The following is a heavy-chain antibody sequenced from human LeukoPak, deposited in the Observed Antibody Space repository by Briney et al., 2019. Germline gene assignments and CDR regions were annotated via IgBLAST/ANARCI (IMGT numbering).Heavy chain of an antibody. D-gene: IGHD2-21*01. CDR1: GYSISSGFY. V-gene: IGHV4-38-2*02. Sequence: PSETLSLTCSVSGYSISSGFYWDWIRQPPGKGLEWIGSVYHSGSTYYNSSLKSRVTISVDMSKNQFSLRLSSVTAADTAVYYCARVADGGDWGQGTLVTVSS. CDR2: VYHSGST. CDR3: ARVADGGD. J-gene: IGHJ4*02.